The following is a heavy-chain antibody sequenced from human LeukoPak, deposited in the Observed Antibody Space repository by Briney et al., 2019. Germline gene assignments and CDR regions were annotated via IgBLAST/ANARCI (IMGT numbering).Heavy chain of an antibody. D-gene: IGHD2/OR15-2a*01. V-gene: IGHV3-23*01. CDR1: EFTFSSYA. CDR2: ISASGGST. Sequence: GGSLRLSCAASEFTFSSYAMQWVPQAPGKGLELISGISASGGSTWYADSVKGRFTISRDNSKNTLYLQMNSLRAEDTAVYYCAKYVSARGPPYALDVWGQGTTVTVSS. CDR3: AKYVSARGPPYALDV. J-gene: IGHJ6*02.